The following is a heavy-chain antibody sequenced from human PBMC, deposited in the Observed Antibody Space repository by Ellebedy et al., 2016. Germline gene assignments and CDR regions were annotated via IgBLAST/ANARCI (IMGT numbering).Heavy chain of an antibody. CDR2: MNPNSGNT. J-gene: IGHJ4*02. Sequence: ASVKVSXXASGYTFTSYDINWVRQATGQGLEWMGWMNPNSGNTGYAQKFQGRVTMTRNISISTAYMELSSLRSEDTAVYYCARDHPRSYGSGSEPDYWGQGTLVTVSS. CDR1: GYTFTSYD. V-gene: IGHV1-8*01. D-gene: IGHD3-10*01. CDR3: ARDHPRSYGSGSEPDY.